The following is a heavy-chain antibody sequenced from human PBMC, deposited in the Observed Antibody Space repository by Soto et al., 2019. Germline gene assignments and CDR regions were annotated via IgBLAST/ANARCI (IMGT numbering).Heavy chain of an antibody. CDR2: INAYNGNT. CDR3: ARHSPPLDY. Sequence: ASVKVSCKASGYTFASYASRWVRQAPGQGLEWMGWINAYNGNTNYAQKLQGRVTMTTDTSTSTAYMELRSLRSDDTAVYYCARHSPPLDYWGQGTLVTVSS. V-gene: IGHV1-18*01. CDR1: GYTFASYA. J-gene: IGHJ4*02.